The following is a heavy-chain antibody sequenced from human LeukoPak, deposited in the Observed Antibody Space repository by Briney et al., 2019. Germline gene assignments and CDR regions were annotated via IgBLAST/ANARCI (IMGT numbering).Heavy chain of an antibody. V-gene: IGHV3-48*01. Sequence: GGSLRLSCAASGSTFSSHTMNWVRQAPGKGLEWVSYISNTGSVIYYADSVKGRFTISRDNSKNTLYLQMNSLRAEDTAVYYCAKALVREDLGYWGQGTLVTVSS. CDR3: AKALVREDLGY. CDR2: ISNTGSVI. D-gene: IGHD6-13*01. J-gene: IGHJ4*02. CDR1: GSTFSSHT.